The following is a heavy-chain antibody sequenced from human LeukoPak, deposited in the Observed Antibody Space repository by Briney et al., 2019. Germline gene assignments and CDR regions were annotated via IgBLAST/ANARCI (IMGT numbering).Heavy chain of an antibody. CDR3: ARVQSGSYSEY. J-gene: IGHJ4*02. V-gene: IGHV3-48*03. D-gene: IGHD1-26*01. CDR1: GFTFSSYE. CDR2: ISSIGSTI. Sequence: GGALRLSCAASGFTFSSYERNWVRQAPGKGLEWVSYISSIGSTIYYADSVKGRFTISRDNAKNSLYLQMNSLRAEDTAVYYCARVQSGSYSEYWGQGTLVTVSS.